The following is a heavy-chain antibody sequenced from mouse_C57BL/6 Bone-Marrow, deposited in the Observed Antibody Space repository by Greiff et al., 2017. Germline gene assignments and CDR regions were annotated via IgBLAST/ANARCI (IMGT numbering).Heavy chain of an antibody. CDR1: GYTFTDYE. CDR2: IDPETGGT. D-gene: IGHD1-1*01. J-gene: IGHJ3*01. Sequence: VKLQQSGAELVRPGASVTLSCKASGYTFTDYEMHWVKQTPVHGLEWIGAIDPETGGTAYNQKFKGKAILTADKSSSTAYMELRSLTSEDSAVYYCTRKGYYGSSYPFAYWGQGTLVTVSA. V-gene: IGHV1-15*01. CDR3: TRKGYYGSSYPFAY.